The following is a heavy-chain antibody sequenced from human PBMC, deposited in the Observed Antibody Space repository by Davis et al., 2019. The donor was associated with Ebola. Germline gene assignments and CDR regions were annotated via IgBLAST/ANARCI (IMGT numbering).Heavy chain of an antibody. CDR1: GFTFSNSA. J-gene: IGHJ5*02. CDR2: IKQDGSEK. Sequence: GESLKISCATSGFTFSNSAMSWVRQAPGKGLEWVANIKQDGSEKYYADSVKGRFTISRDNAKNSLYLQINSLRAEDSAVYYCARGSRRYCSGGSCYSRAQINWFDPWGQGTLVTVSS. D-gene: IGHD2-15*01. V-gene: IGHV3-7*01. CDR3: ARGSRRYCSGGSCYSRAQINWFDP.